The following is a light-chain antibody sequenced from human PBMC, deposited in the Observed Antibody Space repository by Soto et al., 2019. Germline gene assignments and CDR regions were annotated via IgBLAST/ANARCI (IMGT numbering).Light chain of an antibody. V-gene: IGKV1-33*01. Sequence: DIQMTQSPSYLSASVGDRVTITCQSSQDISNYLNWYQQKPGKAPKLLIYDASNLETGVPSRFSGSGSGTDFTCTISSLQPEDIATYYCQQYDNLPPLFGQGTKLEIK. J-gene: IGKJ2*01. CDR2: DAS. CDR1: QDISNY. CDR3: QQYDNLPPL.